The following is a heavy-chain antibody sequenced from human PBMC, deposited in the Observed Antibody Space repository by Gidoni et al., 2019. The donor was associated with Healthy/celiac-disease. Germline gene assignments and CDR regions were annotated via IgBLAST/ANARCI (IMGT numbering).Heavy chain of an antibody. V-gene: IGHV4-39*01. CDR1: GGSISSSSYY. CDR3: ATQVVAATPNWFDP. CDR2: IYYSGST. J-gene: IGHJ5*02. D-gene: IGHD2-15*01. Sequence: QLQLQESGPGLVKPSETLSLTCTVSGGSISSSSYYWGWIRQPPGKGLEWIGSIYYSGSTYYNPSLKSRVTISVDTSKNQFSLKLSSVTAADTAVYYCATQVVAATPNWFDPWGQGTLVTVSS.